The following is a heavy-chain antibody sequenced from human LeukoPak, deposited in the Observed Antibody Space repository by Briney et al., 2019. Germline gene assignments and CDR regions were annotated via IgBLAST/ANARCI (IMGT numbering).Heavy chain of an antibody. V-gene: IGHV1-2*02. D-gene: IGHD3-10*01. CDR2: INPNSGGT. CDR3: ARELYGSGSYTLRELNY. J-gene: IGHJ4*02. Sequence: ASVKVSCKASGYTFTGYYVHWVRQAPGQGLEWMGWINPNSGGTNYAQKFQGRVTMTRDTSISTAYMELSRLRSDDTAVYYCARELYGSGSYTLRELNYWGQGTLVTVSS. CDR1: GYTFTGYY.